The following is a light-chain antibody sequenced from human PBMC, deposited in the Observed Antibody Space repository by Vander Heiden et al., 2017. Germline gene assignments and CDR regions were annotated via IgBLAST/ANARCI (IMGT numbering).Light chain of an antibody. V-gene: IGLV3-25*03. CDR1: ALPKQY. CDR2: KDS. Sequence: SYELTQPPSVSVSPGQTARITCSGNALPKQYAYWYQQKPGQAPVLVIYKDSERPSGIPERFSGSSSGTTVTLTISRVQAEDEADYYCQSADSSGIYEVFGGGTKLIVL. J-gene: IGLJ2*01. CDR3: QSADSSGIYEV.